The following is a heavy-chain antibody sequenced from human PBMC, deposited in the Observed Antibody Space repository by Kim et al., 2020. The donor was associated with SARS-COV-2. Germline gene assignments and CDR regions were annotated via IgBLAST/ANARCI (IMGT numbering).Heavy chain of an antibody. J-gene: IGHJ4*02. Sequence: GGSLRLSCAASGFTFSSYAMHWVRQAPGKGLEWVAVISYDGSNKYYADSVKGRFTISRDNSKNTLYLQMNSLRAEDTAVYYCARDIYGSGPNDYWGQGTLVTVSS. CDR1: GFTFSSYA. CDR2: ISYDGSNK. D-gene: IGHD3-10*01. V-gene: IGHV3-30*04. CDR3: ARDIYGSGPNDY.